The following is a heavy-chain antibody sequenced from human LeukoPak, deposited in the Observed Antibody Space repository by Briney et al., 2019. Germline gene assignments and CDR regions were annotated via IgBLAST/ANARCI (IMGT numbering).Heavy chain of an antibody. V-gene: IGHV4-4*07. D-gene: IGHD3-10*01. CDR1: GGSISSYY. CDR3: ARDVRVRGVLIFDY. CDR2: IYTSGST. J-gene: IGHJ4*02. Sequence: PSETLSLTCTVSGGSISSYYWSWIRQPAGKGLEWIGRIYTSGSTNYNPSLKSRVTMSVDTSKNQFSLKLSSVTAADTAVYYCARDVRVRGVLIFDYWGQGTLVTVSS.